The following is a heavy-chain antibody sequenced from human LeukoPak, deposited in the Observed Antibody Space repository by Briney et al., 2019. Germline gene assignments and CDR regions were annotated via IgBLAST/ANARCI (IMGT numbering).Heavy chain of an antibody. D-gene: IGHD2-8*02. CDR3: ATYRQVLLPFDS. CDR1: GFTFSTFA. J-gene: IGHJ4*02. V-gene: IGHV3-23*01. CDR2: IFPSGGEI. Sequence: GGSLRLSCAASGFTFSTFAMIWVRQPPGKGLEWVSSIFPSGGEIHYADSVRGRFTISRDNSKSTLSLQINSLRDEDTAIYYCATYRQVLLPFDSWGQGTLVTVSS.